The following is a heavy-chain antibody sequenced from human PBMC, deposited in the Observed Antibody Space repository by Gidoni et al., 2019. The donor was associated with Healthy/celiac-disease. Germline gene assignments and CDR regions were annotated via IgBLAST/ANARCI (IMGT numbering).Heavy chain of an antibody. Sequence: EVQLVESGGGLVQPGGSLRLSCAASGFTFSSYSMNWVRQAPGKGLEWVSYISSSSSTIYYADSVKGRFTISRDNAKNSLYLQMNSLRDEDTAVYYCARGPRYDFWSPVENWFDPWGQGTLVTVSS. CDR1: GFTFSSYS. V-gene: IGHV3-48*02. CDR3: ARGPRYDFWSPVENWFDP. J-gene: IGHJ5*02. CDR2: ISSSSSTI. D-gene: IGHD3-3*01.